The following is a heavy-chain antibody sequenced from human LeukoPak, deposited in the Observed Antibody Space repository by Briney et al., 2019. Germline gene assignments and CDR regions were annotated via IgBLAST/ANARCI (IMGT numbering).Heavy chain of an antibody. V-gene: IGHV3-11*01. Sequence: GGSLRLSCAASGFTFSDYYMSWIRQAPGKGLEWVSYISSSGSSIYYADSVKGRFTISRDNARNSLYLQMNSLRDEDTAVHYCAGGNWGPFDYWGQGTLVTVSS. CDR1: GFTFSDYY. J-gene: IGHJ4*02. CDR2: ISSSGSSI. D-gene: IGHD7-27*01. CDR3: AGGNWGPFDY.